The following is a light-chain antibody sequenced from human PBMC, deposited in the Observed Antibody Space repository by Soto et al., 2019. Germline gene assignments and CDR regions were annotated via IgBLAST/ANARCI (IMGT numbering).Light chain of an antibody. V-gene: IGKV1-6*01. Sequence: AIQLTQSPSSLSASVGDTVTITCRASQGIATDLGWYQQKPGKAPALLIFGASGLRGGVPSRFSGSGSVSHFTLTITSLQPEDFATYYCLQDYDYPRTFGQGTKVDIK. CDR1: QGIATD. CDR2: GAS. CDR3: LQDYDYPRT. J-gene: IGKJ1*01.